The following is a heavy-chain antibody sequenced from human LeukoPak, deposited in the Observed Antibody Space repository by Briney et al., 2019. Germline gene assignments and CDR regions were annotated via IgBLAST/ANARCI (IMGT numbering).Heavy chain of an antibody. CDR3: ARHEYSGSYYGLSWFDP. Sequence: SQTLSLTCTVSGGSISSGSYYWGWIRQPPGKGLEWIASIYYSGSTYYNPSLKSRVTISVDTSKNQLSLKLSSLTAADTAVYYCARHEYSGSYYGLSWFDPWGQGTLVTVSS. CDR2: IYYSGST. V-gene: IGHV4-39*01. D-gene: IGHD1-26*01. J-gene: IGHJ5*02. CDR1: GGSISSGSYY.